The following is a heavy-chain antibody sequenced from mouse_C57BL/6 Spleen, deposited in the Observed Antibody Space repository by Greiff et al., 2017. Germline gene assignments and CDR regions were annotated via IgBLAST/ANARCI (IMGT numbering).Heavy chain of an antibody. CDR1: GYTFTDYY. V-gene: IGHV1-26*01. CDR2: INPNNGGT. CDR3: ARRFITTNFDY. D-gene: IGHD1-1*01. Sequence: VQLQQSGPELVKPGASVKISCKASGYTFTDYYMNWVKQSHGKSLEWIGDINPNNGGTSYNQKFKGKATLTVDKSSSTAYMELRSLTSEDSAVYYCARRFITTNFDYWGQGTTLTVSS. J-gene: IGHJ2*01.